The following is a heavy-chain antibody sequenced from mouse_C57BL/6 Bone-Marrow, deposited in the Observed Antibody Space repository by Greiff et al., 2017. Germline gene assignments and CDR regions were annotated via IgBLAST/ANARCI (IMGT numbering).Heavy chain of an antibody. Sequence: EVHLVESGGGLVQPGGSMKLSCVASGFTFSNYWMNWVRQSPEKGLEWVAQIRLKSDNYATHYAESVKGRFTISRDDSKSSVYLQMNNLRAEDTGIYYCTGGTTEEYAMDYWGQGTSVTVSS. CDR1: GFTFSNYW. V-gene: IGHV6-3*01. J-gene: IGHJ4*01. D-gene: IGHD1-1*01. CDR3: TGGTTEEYAMDY. CDR2: IRLKSDNYAT.